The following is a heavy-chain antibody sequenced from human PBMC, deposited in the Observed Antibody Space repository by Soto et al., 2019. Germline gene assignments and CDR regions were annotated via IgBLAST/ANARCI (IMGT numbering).Heavy chain of an antibody. Sequence: SETLSLTCTVSGGSISSYYWSWIRQPPGQGLEWIGYIYYSGSTNYNPSLKSRVTISVDTSKNQFSLKLSSVTAADTAVYYCARDRGSSGWYGEFDYWGQGTLVTVSS. CDR3: ARDRGSSGWYGEFDY. D-gene: IGHD6-19*01. CDR2: IYYSGST. J-gene: IGHJ4*02. CDR1: GGSISSYY. V-gene: IGHV4-59*01.